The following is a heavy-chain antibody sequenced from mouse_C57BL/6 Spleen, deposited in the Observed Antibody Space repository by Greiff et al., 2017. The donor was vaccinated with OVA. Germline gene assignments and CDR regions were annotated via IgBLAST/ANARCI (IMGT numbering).Heavy chain of an antibody. CDR1: GFTFSSYA. CDR2: ISDGGSYT. J-gene: IGHJ4*01. Sequence: EVMLVESGGGLVKPGGSLKLSCAASGFTFSSYAMSWVRQTPEKRLEWVATISDGGSYTYYPDNVKGRFTISRDNAKNNLYLQMSHLKSEDTAMYYCAREGYAGAMDYWGQGTSVTVSS. V-gene: IGHV5-4*01. CDR3: AREGYAGAMDY. D-gene: IGHD2-2*01.